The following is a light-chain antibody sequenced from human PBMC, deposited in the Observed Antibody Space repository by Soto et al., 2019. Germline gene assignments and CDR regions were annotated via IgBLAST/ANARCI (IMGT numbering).Light chain of an antibody. Sequence: EIVLPQSPGTLSLSRGESSTLSCRARERIYSAYLGWYQQKPGQAPRLLIYGTSSRATGIPDRFSGSGSGTDFTLTISRLEPEDFAVYYCQQRSNWPPSTFGQGTKVDIK. V-gene: IGKV3D-20*02. CDR1: ERIYSAY. J-gene: IGKJ1*01. CDR3: QQRSNWPPST. CDR2: GTS.